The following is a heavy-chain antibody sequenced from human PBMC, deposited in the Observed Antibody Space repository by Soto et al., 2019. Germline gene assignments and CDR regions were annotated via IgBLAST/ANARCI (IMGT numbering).Heavy chain of an antibody. CDR1: GFTFSSYG. D-gene: IGHD7-27*01. V-gene: IGHV3-30*18. CDR2: ISYDGSNK. CDR3: AKGGGDWGYYYYYGMDV. J-gene: IGHJ6*02. Sequence: QVQLVESGGGVVQPGRSLRLSCAASGFTFSSYGMHWVRQAPGKGLEWVAVISYDGSNKYYADSVKGRFTISRDNSKNTLYLQMYSLRAEDTAVYYCAKGGGDWGYYYYYGMDVWGQGTTVTVSS.